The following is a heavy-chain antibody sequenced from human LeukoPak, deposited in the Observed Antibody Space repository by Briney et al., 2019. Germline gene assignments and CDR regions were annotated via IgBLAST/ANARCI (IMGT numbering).Heavy chain of an antibody. J-gene: IGHJ4*02. CDR3: ARHIKVSGGYDIGYFYY. V-gene: IGHV4-39*01. CDR1: GGSISSSSYY. D-gene: IGHD5-12*01. CDR2: IYYSGST. Sequence: SETPSPTCTVSGGSISSSSYYWGWIRQPPGKGLEWIGSIYYSGSTYSNPSLKSRVTISVDTSKNQFFLKLSSVTAADTAVYYCARHIKVSGGYDIGYFYYWGQGTLVTVSS.